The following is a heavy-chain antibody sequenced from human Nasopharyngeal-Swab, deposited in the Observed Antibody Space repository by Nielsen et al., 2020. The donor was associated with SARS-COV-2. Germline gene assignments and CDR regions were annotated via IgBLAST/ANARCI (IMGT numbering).Heavy chain of an antibody. CDR2: IYSTGST. CDR1: GGSINNYY. Sequence: ESLKISCTVSGGSINNYYWTWIRQPPGKGLEWIGRIYSTGSTTNYNPSLRGRVSMSVDTSKNQFSLKLSSVTAADTAVYYCAREPGVVSNGYAVFYYGMDAWGQGTTVTVSS. V-gene: IGHV4-4*07. J-gene: IGHJ6*02. D-gene: IGHD3-3*01. CDR3: AREPGVVSNGYAVFYYGMDA.